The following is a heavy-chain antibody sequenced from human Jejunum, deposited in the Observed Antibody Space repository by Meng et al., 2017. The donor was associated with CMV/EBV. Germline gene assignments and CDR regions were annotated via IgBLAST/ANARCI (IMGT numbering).Heavy chain of an antibody. J-gene: IGHJ3*02. D-gene: IGHD3-22*01. V-gene: IGHV3-66*02. CDR1: FRDSSNY. CDR3: ATAYYYDRSGYYPVFDI. CDR2: MCRGGST. Sequence: FRDSSNYMSRVRQAARKGLEWVSVMCRGGSTYYTDAMEGRFTVSRENDQNTLHLQMNSLRPEDTAVYYCATAYYYDRSGYYPVFDIWGQGTMVTVSS.